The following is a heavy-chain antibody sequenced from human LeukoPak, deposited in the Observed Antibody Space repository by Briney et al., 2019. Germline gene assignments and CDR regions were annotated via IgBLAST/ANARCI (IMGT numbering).Heavy chain of an antibody. V-gene: IGHV3-7*01. CDR1: GFTFSSNW. J-gene: IGHJ3*02. CDR2: IKEDGSEK. Sequence: PGGSLRLSCAASGFTFSSNWMSWVRQAPGKGLEWVANIKEDGSEKHYVDSVKSRFSISRDNAKNSLYLQMNSLRAEDTGVYHCARVRGTYYRDAFDIWGQGTMVTVSS. D-gene: IGHD1-26*01. CDR3: ARVRGTYYRDAFDI.